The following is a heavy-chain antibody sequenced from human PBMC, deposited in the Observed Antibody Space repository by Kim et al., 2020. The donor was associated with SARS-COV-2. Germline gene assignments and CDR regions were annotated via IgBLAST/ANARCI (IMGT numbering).Heavy chain of an antibody. CDR3: ARGASAWYGLGWFDP. V-gene: IGHV4-59*01. J-gene: IGHJ5*02. CDR1: GDSISDYY. CDR2: SHYTGST. D-gene: IGHD6-19*01. Sequence: SETLPLTCTVSGDSISDYYWSWIRQPPGKGLEWIGYSHYTGSTNYNPPLKSRVTISLDTSKNQLSLKLSSVTAADTAMYYCARGASAWYGLGWFDPWGQG.